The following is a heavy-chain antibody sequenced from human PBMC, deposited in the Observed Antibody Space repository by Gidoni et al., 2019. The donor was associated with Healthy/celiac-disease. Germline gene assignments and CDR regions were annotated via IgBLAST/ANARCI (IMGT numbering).Heavy chain of an antibody. Sequence: QVQLQHWGADLLKPSETLSLPCAVYGGSFSGYDWSWIRQPPGKGLEWIGEINHSGSTNYNPSLKSRVTISVDTSKNQFSLKLSAVTAADTAVYYCARGRGWAWFDPWGQGTWSPSPQ. J-gene: IGHJ5*02. D-gene: IGHD6-19*01. V-gene: IGHV4-34*01. CDR2: INHSGST. CDR3: ARGRGWAWFDP. CDR1: GGSFSGYD.